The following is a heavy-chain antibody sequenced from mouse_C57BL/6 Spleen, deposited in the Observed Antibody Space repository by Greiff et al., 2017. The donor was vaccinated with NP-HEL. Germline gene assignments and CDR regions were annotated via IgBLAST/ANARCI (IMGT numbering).Heavy chain of an antibody. CDR2: INPNNGGT. D-gene: IGHD2-4*01. CDR3: AIYYDYDDVPDY. CDR1: GYTFTDYY. Sequence: EVQLQQSGPELVKPGASVKISCKASGYTFTDYYMNWVKQSHGKSLEWIGDINPNNGGTSYNQKFKGKATLTVDKSSSTAYMELRSLTSEDSAVYYCAIYYDYDDVPDYWGQGTTLTVSS. V-gene: IGHV1-26*01. J-gene: IGHJ2*01.